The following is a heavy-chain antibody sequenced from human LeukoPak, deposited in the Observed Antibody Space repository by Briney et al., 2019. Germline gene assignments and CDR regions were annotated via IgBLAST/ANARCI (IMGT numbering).Heavy chain of an antibody. Sequence: GASVKVSCKASGGTFSSYAISWVRQAPGQGLEWMGGIIPIFGTANYAQKFQGRVTITADKSTSTAYMELSSLRSEDTAVYYCAREMATIPNWFDPWGQGTLVTVSS. V-gene: IGHV1-69*06. D-gene: IGHD5-24*01. CDR2: IIPIFGTA. CDR3: AREMATIPNWFDP. J-gene: IGHJ5*02. CDR1: GGTFSSYA.